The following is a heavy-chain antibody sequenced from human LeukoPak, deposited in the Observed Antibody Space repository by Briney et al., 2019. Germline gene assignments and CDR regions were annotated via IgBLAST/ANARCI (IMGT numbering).Heavy chain of an antibody. D-gene: IGHD6-13*01. CDR2: IYHSGST. V-gene: IGHV4-38-2*02. J-gene: IGHJ5*02. CDR1: GYSISSGYY. CDR3: ARAYSSSDNWFDP. Sequence: SETLSLPCTVSGYSISSGYYWGWIRQPPGKGLEWIGSIYHSGSTYYNPSLKSRVTISVDTSKNQFSLKLSSVTAADTAVYYCARAYSSSDNWFDPWGQGTLVTVSS.